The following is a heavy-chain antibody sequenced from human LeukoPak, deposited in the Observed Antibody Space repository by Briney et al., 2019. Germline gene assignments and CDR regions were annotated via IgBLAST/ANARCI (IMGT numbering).Heavy chain of an antibody. J-gene: IGHJ4*02. V-gene: IGHV3-53*01. CDR3: ARRAGAYSHPYDY. CDR1: GFTVSSNS. D-gene: IGHD4/OR15-4a*01. CDR2: IYSGGNT. Sequence: TGGSLRLSCTVSGFTVSSNSMSWVRQAPGKGLEWASFIYSGGNTHYSDSVKGRFTISRDNSKNTLYLQMNSLRAEDTAVYYCARRAGAYSHPYDYWGQGTLVTVSS.